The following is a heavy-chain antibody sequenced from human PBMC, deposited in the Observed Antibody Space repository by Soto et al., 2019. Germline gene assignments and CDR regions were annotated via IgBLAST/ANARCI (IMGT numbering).Heavy chain of an antibody. J-gene: IGHJ4*02. CDR2: INGGNGNT. V-gene: IGHV1-3*01. CDR3: ARDSVVVVAIYPEYHFDY. Sequence: ASVKVSCKASGYTFSSYAIHWVRQAPGQRLEWMGWINGGNGNTKYSQRFQGRVTITRDTSASTAYMELSSLTSEDTAVYYCARDSVVVVAIYPEYHFDYWGQGTLVTVSS. D-gene: IGHD2-15*01. CDR1: GYTFSSYA.